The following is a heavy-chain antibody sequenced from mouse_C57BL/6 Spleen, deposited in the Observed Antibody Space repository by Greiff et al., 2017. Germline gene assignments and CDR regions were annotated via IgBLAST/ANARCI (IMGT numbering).Heavy chain of an antibody. D-gene: IGHD1-1*01. CDR1: GYSFTDYN. CDR2: INPNYGTT. CDR3: ARGGITTVVRYFDV. V-gene: IGHV1-39*01. Sequence: EVQLQQSGPELVKPGASVKISCKASGYSFTDYNMNWVKQSNGKSLEWIGVINPNYGTTSYNQKFKGKATLTVDQSSSTAYMQLNSRTSEDSAVYYCARGGITTVVRYFDVWGTGTTVTVSS. J-gene: IGHJ1*03.